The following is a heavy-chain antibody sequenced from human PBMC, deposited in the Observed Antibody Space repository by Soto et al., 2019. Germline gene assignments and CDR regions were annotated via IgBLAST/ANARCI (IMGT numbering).Heavy chain of an antibody. Sequence: PSETLSLTCTVSGGSISSYYWSWIRQPPGKGLEWIGYIYYSGSTNYNPSLKSRVTISVDTSKNQFSLKLSSVTAADTAVYYCARCQSLSARRGRYAYYFDYWGQGTLVTVSS. D-gene: IGHD6-19*01. CDR2: IYYSGST. V-gene: IGHV4-59*12. CDR3: ARCQSLSARRGRYAYYFDY. J-gene: IGHJ4*02. CDR1: GGSISSYY.